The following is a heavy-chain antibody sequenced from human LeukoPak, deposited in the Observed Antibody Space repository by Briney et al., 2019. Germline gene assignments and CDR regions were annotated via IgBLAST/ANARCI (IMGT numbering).Heavy chain of an antibody. CDR3: AKEEDGTFDI. Sequence: SGGSLRLSCGPSGFTFNNYNMHWVRQAPGKGLEWVALIWHDGSNKYYADSVEGRFAISRDNSKNTLYLQMTSLRADDTAVYFCAKEEDGTFDIWGQGTMVTVSS. CDR2: IWHDGSNK. J-gene: IGHJ3*02. V-gene: IGHV3-30*02. CDR1: GFTFNNYN.